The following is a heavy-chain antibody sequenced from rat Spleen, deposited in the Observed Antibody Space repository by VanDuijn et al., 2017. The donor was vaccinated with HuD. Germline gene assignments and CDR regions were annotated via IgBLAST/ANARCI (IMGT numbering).Heavy chain of an antibody. V-gene: IGHV2S63*01. CDR1: GFSLTDYS. D-gene: IGHD1-11*01. CDR3: TRDTSEGWFAY. CDR2: MCSCGST. J-gene: IGHJ3*01. Sequence: VQLKESGPGLVQPSQTLSLTCTVSGFSLTDYSVHWVRQPPGKGLEWMGVMCSCGSTAYNSALKSRLTISRDTSKNQFFLKMNSLQTDDTCTYYCTRDTSEGWFAYWGQGTLVTVSS.